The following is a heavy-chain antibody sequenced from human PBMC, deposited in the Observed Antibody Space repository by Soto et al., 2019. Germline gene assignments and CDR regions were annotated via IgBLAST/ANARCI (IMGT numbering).Heavy chain of an antibody. CDR3: AEGGDFDY. J-gene: IGHJ4*02. Sequence: VQLLESGGGLAQPGGSLRLSRAASGFSFTSFVMSWVRQAPGKGLEWVSSIDGSGATTYYADSVKGRFTVSKDNSRTTLYLQMSSLRAEDTATYYCAEGGDFDYWGRGALVTVSS. D-gene: IGHD2-15*01. CDR2: IDGSGATT. CDR1: GFSFTSFV. V-gene: IGHV3-23*01.